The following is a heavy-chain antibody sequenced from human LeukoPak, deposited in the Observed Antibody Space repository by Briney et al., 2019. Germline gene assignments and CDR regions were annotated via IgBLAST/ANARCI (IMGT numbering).Heavy chain of an antibody. V-gene: IGHV3-15*01. CDR2: IKSKTAGGTA. Sequence: NAGGSLRLSCVASGFTFNNALMIWVRQVPGKGLEWVGLIKSKTAGGTADYAAPVKGRFTISRDDSKNTLFLQMTSLKTEDTAIYYCTTRTTVTTMGTDYWGQGTLVTVSS. D-gene: IGHD4-17*01. CDR3: TTRTTVTTMGTDY. CDR1: GFTFNNAL. J-gene: IGHJ4*02.